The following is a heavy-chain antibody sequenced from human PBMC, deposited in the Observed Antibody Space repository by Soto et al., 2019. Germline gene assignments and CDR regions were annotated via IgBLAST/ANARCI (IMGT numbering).Heavy chain of an antibody. CDR1: GFTFSSYW. J-gene: IGHJ4*02. CDR3: VRDGYGDYQIDY. CDR2: IKSDGRST. D-gene: IGHD4-17*01. Sequence: EVQLVESGGGLVQPGGSLRLSCAASGFTFSSYWMHWVRQAPGEGLVWVSRIKSDGRSTTYADSVKGRFTISRDNAKNTLYLQMNSLGAEDTAVYYCVRDGYGDYQIDYWGQGTLVTVSS. V-gene: IGHV3-74*01.